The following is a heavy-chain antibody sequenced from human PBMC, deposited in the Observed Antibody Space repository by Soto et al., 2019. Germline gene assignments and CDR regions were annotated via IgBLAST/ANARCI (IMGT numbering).Heavy chain of an antibody. J-gene: IGHJ4*02. D-gene: IGHD6-6*01. CDR1: SGSLSGYY. Sequence: PSETLSLTCSLYSGSLSGYYWSWIRQPPGKGLEWIGEISPSGTTNYSPSLKSRVSISVDTSKNQFSLNLTSLTAADTAVYYCARAPKVSGSAQKRPDCWGQGSLVTVSS. CDR2: ISPSGTT. V-gene: IGHV4-34*01. CDR3: ARAPKVSGSAQKRPDC.